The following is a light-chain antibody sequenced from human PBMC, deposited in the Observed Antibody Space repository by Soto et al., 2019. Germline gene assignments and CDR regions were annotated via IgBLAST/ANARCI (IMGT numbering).Light chain of an antibody. J-gene: IGKJ1*01. V-gene: IGKV3-11*01. Sequence: EILLTQSPATLSLSPGERATLSCRASQSVRRSLAWYQQKPGQTPRLLIYDASTRATGIPGRFSGSGSGTDCTLTISNIEPEDFAVYYCQQRSSWPWTFGQGAKVEIK. CDR1: QSVRRS. CDR3: QQRSSWPWT. CDR2: DAS.